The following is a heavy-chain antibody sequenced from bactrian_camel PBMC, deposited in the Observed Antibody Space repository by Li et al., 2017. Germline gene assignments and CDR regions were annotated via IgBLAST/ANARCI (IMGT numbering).Heavy chain of an antibody. CDR1: GYTYSSIC. D-gene: IGHD6*01. Sequence: HVQLVESGGGSVQTGGSLRLSCAASGYTYSSICMGWFRQAPGKEREGVAAIDSDGGTSYADSVKGRFTISVDNAKNILYLQMNSLKPEDTAMYYCAADFPSFCEVVAGGNGNQFTYWGRGTQVTVS. CDR3: AADFPSFCEVVAGGNGNQFTY. CDR2: IDSDGGT. J-gene: IGHJ4*01. V-gene: IGHV3S53*01.